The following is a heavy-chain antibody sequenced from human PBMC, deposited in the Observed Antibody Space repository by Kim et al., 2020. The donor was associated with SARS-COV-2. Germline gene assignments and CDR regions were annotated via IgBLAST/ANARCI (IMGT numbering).Heavy chain of an antibody. CDR3: ARAAYGGYYYGMDV. Sequence: GGSLRLSCAASGFTFSSYAMHWVRQAPGKGLEWVADISYDGSNKYYADSVKGRFTISRDNSKNTLYLQTNSLRAEDTAVYYCARAAYGGYYYGMDVWGQGTTVTVSS. J-gene: IGHJ6*02. CDR1: GFTFSSYA. CDR2: ISYDGSNK. V-gene: IGHV3-30-3*01. D-gene: IGHD3-10*01.